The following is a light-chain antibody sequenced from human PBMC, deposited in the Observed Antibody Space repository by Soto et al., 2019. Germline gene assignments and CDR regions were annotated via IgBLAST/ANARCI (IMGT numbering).Light chain of an antibody. CDR2: GAS. CDR1: KSVTSTY. CDR3: QQYGSSPRT. Sequence: EIVLTQSPGTLSLSPGERPTLSSRASKSVTSTYLAWYQQKPGQAPRLLIYGASTRATGIPGRFSGSGSGTDFTLTITRLEPEDFAVYYCQQYGSSPRTFGQGTKLEIK. V-gene: IGKV3-20*01. J-gene: IGKJ2*01.